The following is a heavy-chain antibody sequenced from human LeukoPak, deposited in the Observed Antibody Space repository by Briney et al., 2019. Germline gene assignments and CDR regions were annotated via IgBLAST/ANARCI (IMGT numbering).Heavy chain of an antibody. D-gene: IGHD5-12*01. CDR1: GFTVSSNY. Sequence: PGGSLRLSCAASGFTVSSNYMSWVRQAPGKGLEWVSVIYSGGSTYYADSVKGRFTISRDNSKNTLYLQMNSLRAEDTAVYYCARLKDPNLGEPEWLRFEKYYFDYWGQGTLVTVSS. CDR3: ARLKDPNLGEPEWLRFEKYYFDY. CDR2: IYSGGST. J-gene: IGHJ4*02. V-gene: IGHV3-53*01.